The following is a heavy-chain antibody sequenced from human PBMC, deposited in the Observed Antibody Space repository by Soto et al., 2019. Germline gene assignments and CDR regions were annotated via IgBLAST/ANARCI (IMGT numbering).Heavy chain of an antibody. CDR2: ISSSSSYI. CDR3: ARDCSYYYDSSGYDY. Sequence: GGSLRLSCAASGFTFSSYSMNWVRQAPGKGLEWVSSISSSSSYIYYADSVKGRFTISRDNAKNSLYLQMNSLRAEDTAVYYCARDCSYYYDSSGYDYWGQGTLVTVSS. V-gene: IGHV3-21*01. D-gene: IGHD3-22*01. CDR1: GFTFSSYS. J-gene: IGHJ4*02.